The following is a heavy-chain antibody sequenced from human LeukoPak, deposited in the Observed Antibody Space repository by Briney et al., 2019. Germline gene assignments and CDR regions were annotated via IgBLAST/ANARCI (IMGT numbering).Heavy chain of an antibody. CDR2: FDPEDGET. CDR1: GYTLTELS. CDR3: ATVPRSPIWFGEPAFDP. Sequence: ASVRVSCKVSGYTLTELSMHWVRQAPGKGLEWMEGFDPEDGETIYAQKFQGRVTMTEDTSTDTAYMELSSLRSEDTAVYYCATVPRSPIWFGEPAFDPWGQGTLVTVSS. V-gene: IGHV1-24*01. J-gene: IGHJ5*02. D-gene: IGHD3-10*01.